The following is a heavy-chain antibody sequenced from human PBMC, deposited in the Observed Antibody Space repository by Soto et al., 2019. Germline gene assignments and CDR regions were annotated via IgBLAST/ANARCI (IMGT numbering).Heavy chain of an antibody. CDR1: GGTLSDHG. CDR2: TIPVFNTA. D-gene: IGHD3-10*01. CDR3: ARGVYGSGNYYTGPSAFDI. J-gene: IGHJ3*02. Sequence: QVQLEQSGAEVKKPGSSVKISCKASGGTLSDHGVSWLRQAPGQGLEWVGGTIPVFNTAKYAPKFKGRVTIAADKSTNIAYMELGSLRSDDTALYYCARGVYGSGNYYTGPSAFDIWGQGTLVIVSS. V-gene: IGHV1-69*06.